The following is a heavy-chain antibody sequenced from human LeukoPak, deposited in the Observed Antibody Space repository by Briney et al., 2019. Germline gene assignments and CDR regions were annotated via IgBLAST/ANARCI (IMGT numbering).Heavy chain of an antibody. J-gene: IGHJ6*02. CDR3: AGAVYYYYGMDV. CDR1: GFTFSSCA. V-gene: IGHV3-23*01. D-gene: IGHD1-26*01. Sequence: PGGSLRLSCVRSGFTFSSCAMIWVRQTPGRRLERVSVISGTGGTPYAADSVKGRFTISRDNSKNTLYLQMNSLRAEDTAVYYCAGAVYYYYGMDVWGQGTTVTVSS. CDR2: ISGTGGTP.